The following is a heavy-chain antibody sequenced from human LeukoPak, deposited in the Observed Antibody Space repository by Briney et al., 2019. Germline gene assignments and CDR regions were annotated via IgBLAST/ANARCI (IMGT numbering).Heavy chain of an antibody. Sequence: SETLSLTCAVYGGSFSGYYWSWIRQPPGKGLEWIGEINHSGSTNYNPSLKSRVTISVDTSKNQFSLKLSSVTAADTAVYYCAREKLAPLYDFWSGYHRGIYYFDYWGQGTLVTVSS. J-gene: IGHJ4*02. CDR2: INHSGST. D-gene: IGHD3-3*01. CDR3: AREKLAPLYDFWSGYHRGIYYFDY. CDR1: GGSFSGYY. V-gene: IGHV4-34*01.